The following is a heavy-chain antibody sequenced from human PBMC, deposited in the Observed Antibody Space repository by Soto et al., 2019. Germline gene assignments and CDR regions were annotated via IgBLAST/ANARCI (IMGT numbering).Heavy chain of an antibody. CDR3: ATFRRNYFDN. D-gene: IGHD3-16*01. CDR1: GDSISGFY. V-gene: IGHV4-59*01. Sequence: QVQLQESGPGLVKPSETLSLTCTVSGDSISGFYWSWIRQPPGKGLEWIVYINHAGNTYYSPSLQSRVTISLDSSKNQFSLILTSVIAADTAVYFCATFRRNYFDNWGQGTLVTVSS. CDR2: INHAGNT. J-gene: IGHJ4*02.